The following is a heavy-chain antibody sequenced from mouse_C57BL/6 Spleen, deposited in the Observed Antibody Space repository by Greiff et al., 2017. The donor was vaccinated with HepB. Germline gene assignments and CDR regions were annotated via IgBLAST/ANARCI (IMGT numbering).Heavy chain of an antibody. J-gene: IGHJ3*01. CDR1: GYAFSSSW. CDR2: IYPGDGDT. D-gene: IGHD3-3*01. V-gene: IGHV1-82*01. Sequence: VKLQESGPELVKPGASVKISCKASGYAFSSSWMNWVKQRPGKGLEWIGRIYPGDGDTNYNGKFKGKATLTADKSSSTAYMQLSSLTSEDSAVYFCARWGGTGAWFAYWGQGTLVTVSA. CDR3: ARWGGTGAWFAY.